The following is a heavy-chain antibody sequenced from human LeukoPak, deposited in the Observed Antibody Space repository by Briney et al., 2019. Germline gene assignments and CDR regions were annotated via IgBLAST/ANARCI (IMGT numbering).Heavy chain of an antibody. J-gene: IGHJ6*03. CDR1: EGTFSSYA. CDR3: QVRATVVTLSYYYMDV. D-gene: IGHD4-23*01. Sequence: SVKVSCKASEGTFSSYAISWVRQAPGQGLEWMGGIIPIFGTANYAQKCQGRVTITTDESTSTAYMELSSLRSEDTAVYYSQVRATVVTLSYYYMDVWGKGTTVTVSS. CDR2: IIPIFGTA. V-gene: IGHV1-69*05.